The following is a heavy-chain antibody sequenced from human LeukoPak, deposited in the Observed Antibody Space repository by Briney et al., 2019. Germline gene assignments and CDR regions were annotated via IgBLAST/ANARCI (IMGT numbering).Heavy chain of an antibody. D-gene: IGHD2-2*02. V-gene: IGHV4-59*01. CDR1: GGSISSYY. J-gene: IGHJ4*02. CDR3: AREGVVPAAIDY. Sequence: PSETLSLTCTVSGGSISSYYWSWIRQPPGKGLEWIGYIYYSGSTNYNPSLKSRVTISVDTSKNQFSLKLSPVTAADTAVYYCAREGVVPAAIDYWGQGTLVTVSS. CDR2: IYYSGST.